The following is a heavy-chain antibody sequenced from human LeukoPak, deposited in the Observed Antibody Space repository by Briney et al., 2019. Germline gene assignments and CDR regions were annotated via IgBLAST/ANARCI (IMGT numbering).Heavy chain of an antibody. CDR3: ARAQLVVPAAFDY. J-gene: IGHJ4*02. V-gene: IGHV3-7*04. Sequence: PGGSLRLSCTASGFSFSNYWMSWVRQAPGKGLEWVGHAKQDGSETYYVDSVKGRFTVSRDNAKNSLYLQMNSLRAEDTAVYYCARAQLVVPAAFDYWGQGTLVTVSS. CDR2: AKQDGSET. CDR1: GFSFSNYW. D-gene: IGHD2-2*01.